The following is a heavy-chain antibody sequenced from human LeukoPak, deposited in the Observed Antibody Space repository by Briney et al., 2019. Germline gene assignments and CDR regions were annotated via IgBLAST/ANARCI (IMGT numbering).Heavy chain of an antibody. J-gene: IGHJ4*02. CDR3: ARTLHTYYDILTGYYV. V-gene: IGHV1-2*02. Sequence: GASVKVSRKASGYTFTGYYMHWVRQAPGQGLEWMGWINPNSGGTNYAQKFQGRVTMTRDTSISTAYMELSRLRSDDTAVYYCARTLHTYYDILTGYYVWGQGTLVTVSS. CDR1: GYTFTGYY. D-gene: IGHD3-9*01. CDR2: INPNSGGT.